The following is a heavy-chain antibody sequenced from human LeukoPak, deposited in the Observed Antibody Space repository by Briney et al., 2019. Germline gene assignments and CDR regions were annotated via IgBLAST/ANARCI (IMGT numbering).Heavy chain of an antibody. CDR3: AKYCSGGNWYSGLY. J-gene: IGHJ4*02. V-gene: IGHV3-23*01. D-gene: IGHD2-15*01. CDR2: ITSGGNT. Sequence: PGGSLRLSCAASGFIFSNYAMTWVRQAPGKGLQWVSTITSGGNTYYADSVKGRFTISRDNSKSTLYLQMNSLRAEDTAVYYCAKYCSGGNWYSGLYWGQGTLVTVSS. CDR1: GFIFSNYA.